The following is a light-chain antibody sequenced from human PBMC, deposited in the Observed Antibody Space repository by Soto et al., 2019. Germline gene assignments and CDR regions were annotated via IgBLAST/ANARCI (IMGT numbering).Light chain of an antibody. CDR1: QGIRSY. CDR2: ATS. Sequence: DIQLTQSPSFLSASVGDRVTITCRASQGIRSYLAWYQQKPGKAPKLLIYATSTLLVGVPSRFSGSGSGTEFTLTINSLQPEDLATYYCQQLYSYPPTFGQGTKVDIK. V-gene: IGKV1-9*01. J-gene: IGKJ1*01. CDR3: QQLYSYPPT.